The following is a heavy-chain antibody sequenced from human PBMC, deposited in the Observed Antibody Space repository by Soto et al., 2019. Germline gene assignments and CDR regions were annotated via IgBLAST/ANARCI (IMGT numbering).Heavy chain of an antibody. CDR3: ARILDTAMEHYSYGMDV. Sequence: SGPTLVNPTQTLTLTCTFSGVSLSTSGMCVSWIRQPPGNALEWLALIDWDDDKYYSTSLKTRLTISKDTSKNQVVLTMTNMDPVDTATYYCARILDTAMEHYSYGMDVWGQGTTVIFSS. J-gene: IGHJ6*02. CDR2: IDWDDDK. V-gene: IGHV2-70*01. D-gene: IGHD5-18*01. CDR1: GVSLSTSGMC.